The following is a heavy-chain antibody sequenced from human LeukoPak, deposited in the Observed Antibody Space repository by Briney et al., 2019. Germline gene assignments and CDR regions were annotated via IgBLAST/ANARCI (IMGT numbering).Heavy chain of an antibody. CDR2: VNRDGSET. CDR1: GFAFSSHW. J-gene: IGHJ6*02. V-gene: IGHV3-7*03. Sequence: GGSLRLSCAASGFAFSSHWMTWVRQVPGRGPEWVANVNRDGSETYYLDSVRGRFTASKDNAKNSLYLQMNSLRAEDTALYHCARNNGMDVWGQGTTVIVSS. CDR3: ARNNGMDV.